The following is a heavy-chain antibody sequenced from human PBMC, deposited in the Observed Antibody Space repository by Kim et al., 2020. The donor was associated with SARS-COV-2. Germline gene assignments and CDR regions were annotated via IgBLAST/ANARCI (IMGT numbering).Heavy chain of an antibody. CDR2: IYDSGST. Sequence: SETLSLTCTVSGGSISSSSYYWGWIRQPPGKGLEWIGSIYDSGSTYYNPSLKSPVTISVDTSKNQFSLKLSSVTAADTAVYYCASTLPAGTYYYYGMDVWGQGTTVTVSS. J-gene: IGHJ6*02. CDR3: ASTLPAGTYYYYGMDV. V-gene: IGHV4-39*01. D-gene: IGHD6-13*01. CDR1: GGSISSSSYY.